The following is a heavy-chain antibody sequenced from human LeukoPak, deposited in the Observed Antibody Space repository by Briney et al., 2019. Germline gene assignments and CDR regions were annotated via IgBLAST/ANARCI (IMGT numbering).Heavy chain of an antibody. D-gene: IGHD3-10*01. J-gene: IGHJ4*02. CDR3: ARLISGVGYFDY. CDR2: IHYSGST. CDR1: DGSISGYY. V-gene: IGHV4-59*08. Sequence: PSETLSLTCSVSDGSISGYYWSWIRQPPGKALEWIGYIHYSGSTNYNPSLKSRVTILVDTSKNHFSLKLSSVTAADTAVYYCARLISGVGYFDYWGQGALVTVSS.